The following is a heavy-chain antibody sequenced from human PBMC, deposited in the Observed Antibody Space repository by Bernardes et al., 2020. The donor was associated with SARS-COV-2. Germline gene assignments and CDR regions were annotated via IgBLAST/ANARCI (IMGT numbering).Heavy chain of an antibody. Sequence: SGPTLVKPTQTLTLTCTFSGFSLSTSGMRVSWIRQPPGKALEWLARIDWDDDKFYSTSLKTRLTISKDTSKNQVVLTMTNMDPVDTATYYCARTYYDILTGYHATYDYWGQGTLVTVSS. CDR3: ARTYYDILTGYHATYDY. CDR1: GFSLSTSGMR. V-gene: IGHV2-70*04. CDR2: IDWDDDK. J-gene: IGHJ4*02. D-gene: IGHD3-9*01.